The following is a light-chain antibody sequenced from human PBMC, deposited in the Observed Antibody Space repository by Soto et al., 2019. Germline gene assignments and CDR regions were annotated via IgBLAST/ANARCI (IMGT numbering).Light chain of an antibody. Sequence: EIVMTQSPATLAVSQGERATLSCRASQSVRSKLAWYQHKPGQAPRLLIYGASTRATGIPARFSGSGSGTEFTLTISSLQSEDFAVYYCQQYNNWPPLTFGGGTKVDIK. CDR3: QQYNNWPPLT. CDR1: QSVRSK. V-gene: IGKV3-15*01. CDR2: GAS. J-gene: IGKJ4*01.